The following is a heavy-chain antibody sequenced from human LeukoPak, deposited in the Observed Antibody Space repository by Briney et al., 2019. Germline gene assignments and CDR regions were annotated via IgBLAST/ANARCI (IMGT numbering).Heavy chain of an antibody. CDR2: IIPIFGTA. J-gene: IGHJ4*02. V-gene: IGHV1-69*05. Sequence: SVKVSCKASGGTFSSYAISWVRQAPGQGLEWMGRIIPIFGTANYAQKFQGRVTITTDESTSTAYMELSSLRSEDTAVYYCARERYYESSGYYFFDYWGQGTLVTVSS. CDR1: GGTFSSYA. D-gene: IGHD3-22*01. CDR3: ARERYYESSGYYFFDY.